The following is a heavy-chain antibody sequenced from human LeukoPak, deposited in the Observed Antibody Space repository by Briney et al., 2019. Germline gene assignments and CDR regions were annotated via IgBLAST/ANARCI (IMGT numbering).Heavy chain of an antibody. J-gene: IGHJ4*02. CDR2: INPNSGDT. CDR3: ARVLPSDY. CDR1: GYTFTGYY. V-gene: IGHV1-2*02. Sequence: GASVKVSCKASGYTFTGYYMHWVRQAPGQGLEWMGWINPNSGDTNYAQKFQGRVTMTRDTSISTGYMELSRLTSDDTAVYYCARVLPSDYWGQGTLVTVSS.